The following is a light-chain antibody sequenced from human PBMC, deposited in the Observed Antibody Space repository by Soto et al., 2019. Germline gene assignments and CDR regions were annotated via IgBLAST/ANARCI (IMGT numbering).Light chain of an antibody. CDR2: GAS. Sequence: EIVLTQSAGTLSLSPGERATLSCRASQGVSSSYLAWYQQKPGQAPRLLIYGASSRATGIPDRFSGCRSGADFALTIRRPELEDCAVYYCQQYCSSTLTFDGGTKGDI. V-gene: IGKV3-20*01. J-gene: IGKJ4*01. CDR3: QQYCSSTLT. CDR1: QGVSSSY.